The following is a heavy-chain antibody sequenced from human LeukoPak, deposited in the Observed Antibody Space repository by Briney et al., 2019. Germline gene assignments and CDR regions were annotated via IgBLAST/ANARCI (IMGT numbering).Heavy chain of an antibody. CDR1: GFTFSSYW. V-gene: IGHV3-7*03. CDR3: TASDHRYCSSTGCHIDF. D-gene: IGHD2-2*01. CDR2: IKQDGSEK. Sequence: GGSLRLSCAASGFTFSSYWMSWVRQAPGKGLEWVANIKQDGSEKYYVDSVKGRFTISRDNAKNSLYLQMNSLKTEDTAVYYCTASDHRYCSSTGCHIDFWGQGTLVTVSS. J-gene: IGHJ4*02.